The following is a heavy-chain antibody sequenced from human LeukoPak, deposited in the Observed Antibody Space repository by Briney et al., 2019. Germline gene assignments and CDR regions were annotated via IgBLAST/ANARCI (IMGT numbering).Heavy chain of an antibody. CDR3: AREGYYDSLFDY. J-gene: IGHJ4*02. D-gene: IGHD3-22*01. CDR1: GGSISSGSYY. V-gene: IGHV4-61*02. CDR2: IYSSGST. Sequence: SETLSLTCTVSGGSISSGSYYWSWIRQPAGKGLEWIGRIYSSGSTNYNPSLKSRVTISLDTSKNQFSLKLSSVTAADTAVYYCAREGYYDSLFDYWGQGTLVTVSS.